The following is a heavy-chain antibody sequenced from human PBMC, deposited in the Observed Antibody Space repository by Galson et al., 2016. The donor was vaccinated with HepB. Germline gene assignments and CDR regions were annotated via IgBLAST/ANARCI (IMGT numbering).Heavy chain of an antibody. Sequence: SLRLSCAVSGFTFSSYSMNWARQAPGKGLEWVASISSSSRYSSYAYAVKGRFTITRDNAKNSLYLQMTGLTAEDTAVYYCARARGSDTDFDYWGQGTLVIVSS. V-gene: IGHV3-21*01. CDR1: GFTFSSYS. CDR2: ISSSSRYS. CDR3: ARARGSDTDFDY. J-gene: IGHJ4*02. D-gene: IGHD6-19*01.